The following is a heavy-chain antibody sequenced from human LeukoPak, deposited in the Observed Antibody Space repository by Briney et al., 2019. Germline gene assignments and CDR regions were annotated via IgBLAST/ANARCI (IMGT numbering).Heavy chain of an antibody. CDR3: ARLQLPFDY. CDR1: GFTFSSFA. V-gene: IGHV3-48*03. J-gene: IGHJ4*02. D-gene: IGHD5-18*01. Sequence: GGSLRLSCAASGFTFSSFAMNWVSQAPGKGLEWVSYISSSGSTIYYADSVKGRFTISRDNAKNSLYLQMNSLRAEDTAVYYCARLQLPFDYWGQGTLVSVSS. CDR2: ISSSGSTI.